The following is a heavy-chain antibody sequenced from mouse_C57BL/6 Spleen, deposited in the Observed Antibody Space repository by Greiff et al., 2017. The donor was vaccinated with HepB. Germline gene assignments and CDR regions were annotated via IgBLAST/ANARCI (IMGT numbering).Heavy chain of an antibody. CDR3: ARTGYYGSVYFDY. D-gene: IGHD1-1*01. V-gene: IGHV5-17*01. CDR2: ISSGSSTI. J-gene: IGHJ2*01. Sequence: EVQGVESGGGLVKPGGSLKLSCAASGFTFSDYGMHWVRQAPEKGLEWVAYISSGSSTIYYADTVKGRFTISRDKAKNTLFLQMTSLRSEDTAMYYCARTGYYGSVYFDYWGQGTTLTVSS. CDR1: GFTFSDYG.